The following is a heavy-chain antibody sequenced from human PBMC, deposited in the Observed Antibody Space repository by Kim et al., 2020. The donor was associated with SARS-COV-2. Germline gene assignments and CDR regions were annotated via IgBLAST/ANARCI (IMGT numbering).Heavy chain of an antibody. CDR3: ARGRIHYDSSGYYYGRRYYYFDY. D-gene: IGHD3-22*01. V-gene: IGHV4-34*01. Sequence: SETLSLTCAVYGGSFSGYYWSWIRQPPGKGLEWIGEINHSGSTNYNPSLKSRVTISVDTSKNQFSLKLSSVTAADTAVYYCARGRIHYDSSGYYYGRRYYYFDYWGQGTLVTVSS. J-gene: IGHJ4*02. CDR2: INHSGST. CDR1: GGSFSGYY.